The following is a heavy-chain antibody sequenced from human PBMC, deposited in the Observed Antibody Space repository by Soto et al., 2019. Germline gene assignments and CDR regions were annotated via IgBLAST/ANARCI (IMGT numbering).Heavy chain of an antibody. J-gene: IGHJ3*02. V-gene: IGHV4-59*01. CDR1: GDSISNYY. CDR3: ARYLPGDQEWVNI. CDR2: IYNSGTT. D-gene: IGHD3-3*01. Sequence: QVQLQESGPGLVKPSETLSLTCTVSGDSISNYYWSWIRQPPGKGLEWIGYIYNSGTTSYNPSLKSRVTISVDTSKNQTSLKLSSVTAADTAIYYCARYLPGDQEWVNIWGQGTMVTVSS.